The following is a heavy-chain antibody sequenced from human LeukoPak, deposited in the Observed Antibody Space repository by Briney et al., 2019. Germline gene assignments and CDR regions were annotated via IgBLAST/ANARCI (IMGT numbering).Heavy chain of an antibody. J-gene: IGHJ4*02. CDR2: INHSGST. Sequence: SETLSLTCAVSGGSFSGYYWSWIRQPPGKGLEWIGEINHSGSTNYNPSLKSRVTISVDTSKNQFSLKLSAVTAADTAVYYCARGSLNFDYWGQGTLVTVSS. CDR3: ARGSLNFDY. CDR1: GGSFSGYY. V-gene: IGHV4-34*01.